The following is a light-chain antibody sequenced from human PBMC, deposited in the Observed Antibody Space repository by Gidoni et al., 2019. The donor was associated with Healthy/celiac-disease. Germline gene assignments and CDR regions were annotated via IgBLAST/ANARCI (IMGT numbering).Light chain of an antibody. CDR3: QQYYSTPPGFT. Sequence: DIQMTQSPSSLSASVGDRVTITCRASQGISNSLAWYQQKPGKAPKLLLYAASRLESGVPSRFSGSGSGTDYTLTTSSLQPEDFATYYCQQYYSTPPGFTFGPGTKVDIK. CDR1: QGISNS. J-gene: IGKJ3*01. CDR2: AAS. V-gene: IGKV1-NL1*01.